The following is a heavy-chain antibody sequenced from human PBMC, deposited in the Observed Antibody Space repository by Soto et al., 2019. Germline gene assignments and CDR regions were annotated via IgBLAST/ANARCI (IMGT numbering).Heavy chain of an antibody. V-gene: IGHV3-53*01. CDR1: AFTVSTNY. CDR2: IYRDGTT. D-gene: IGHD1-26*01. Sequence: GGSLRLSCAPSAFTVSTNYMTWVRQAPGKGLEWVSVIYRDGTTYYADSVKGRFTISRDNSKNKLFLDMNSLRVGDPAVYYCARGVGGLDYWAQGTVVPVSS. CDR3: ARGVGGLDY. J-gene: IGHJ4*02.